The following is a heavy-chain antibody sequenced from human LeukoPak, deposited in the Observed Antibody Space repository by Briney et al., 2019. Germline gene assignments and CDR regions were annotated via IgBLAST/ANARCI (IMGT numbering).Heavy chain of an antibody. V-gene: IGHV1-69*13. CDR3: ASASSPLDAFDI. Sequence: ASVKVPCKASGYTFTSYYMHWVRQAPGQGLEWMGGIIPIFGTANYAQKFQGRVTITADESTSTAYMELSSLRSEDTAVYYCASASSPLDAFDIWGQGTMVTVSS. CDR2: IIPIFGTA. CDR1: GYTFTSYY. D-gene: IGHD2/OR15-2a*01. J-gene: IGHJ3*02.